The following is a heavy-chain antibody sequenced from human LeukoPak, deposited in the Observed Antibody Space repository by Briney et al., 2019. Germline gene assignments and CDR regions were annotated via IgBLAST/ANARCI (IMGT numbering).Heavy chain of an antibody. CDR3: ARGIRSIAVAGMGRQSSPSNRLTYYFDY. CDR2: MNPNSGNT. D-gene: IGHD6-19*01. J-gene: IGHJ4*02. CDR1: GYTFTSYD. Sequence: ASVKVSCKASGYTFTSYDINWVRQATGQGLEWMGWMNPNSGNTGYAQKFQGRVTMTRNTSISTAYMELSSLRSEDTAVYYCARGIRSIAVAGMGRQSSPSNRLTYYFDYWGQGTLVTVSS. V-gene: IGHV1-8*01.